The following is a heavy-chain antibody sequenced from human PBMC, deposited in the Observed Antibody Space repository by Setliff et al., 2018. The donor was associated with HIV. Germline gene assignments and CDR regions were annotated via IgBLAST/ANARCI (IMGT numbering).Heavy chain of an antibody. CDR1: SGSIKSYY. CDR3: ARVQMAYAAFDV. CDR2: IYGSGST. V-gene: IGHV4-59*01. Sequence: SETLSLTCTVSSGSIKSYYWSWIRQPPGKGLEWVGYIYGSGSTNYNPSLKSRVTLSVDTSKHQFSLKLSSVTAADTAVYYCARVQMAYAAFDVWGQGTMVTVSS. J-gene: IGHJ3*01. D-gene: IGHD4-17*01.